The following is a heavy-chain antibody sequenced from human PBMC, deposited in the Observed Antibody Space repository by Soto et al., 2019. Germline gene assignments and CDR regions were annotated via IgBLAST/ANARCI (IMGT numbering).Heavy chain of an antibody. Sequence: QVQLVESGGGVVQPGRSLRLSCAASGLTFRNYGMHWVRQAPGKGLEWVAVISYDGSNKYYADSVKGRFTITRDNSKNTLYLQMTSLRVKDTAVYYCVSLRQDRTGWYYFDYWGQGTLVTVSS. CDR1: GLTFRNYG. CDR3: VSLRQDRTGWYYFDY. V-gene: IGHV3-30*03. CDR2: ISYDGSNK. D-gene: IGHD6-19*01. J-gene: IGHJ4*02.